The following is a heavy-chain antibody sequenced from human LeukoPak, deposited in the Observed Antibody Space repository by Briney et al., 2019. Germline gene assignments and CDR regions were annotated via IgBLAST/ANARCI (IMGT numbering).Heavy chain of an antibody. CDR3: AKAKPQGSDRDFDY. D-gene: IGHD1-14*01. CDR2: INPNSGDT. CDR1: GYTFTGYY. V-gene: IGHV1-2*06. Sequence: ASVKVSCKTSGYTFTGYYMHWVRQAPGQGLEWMGRINPNSGDTNYAQKFQGRATMTGDTSITTAYMELNSLRSDDTAVYYCAKAKPQGSDRDFDYWGQGTLVTVSS. J-gene: IGHJ4*02.